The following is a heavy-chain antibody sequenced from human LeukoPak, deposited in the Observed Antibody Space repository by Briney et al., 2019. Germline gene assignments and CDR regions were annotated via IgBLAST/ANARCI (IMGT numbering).Heavy chain of an antibody. J-gene: IGHJ6*03. CDR2: IYTSGST. CDR1: GGSISGYY. Sequence: SETLSLTCTVSGGSISGYYWSWIRQPPGKGLEWIGYIYTSGSTNYNPSLKSRVTISVDTSKNQFSLKLSSVTAADTAVYYCARHRSLYYMDVWGKGTTVTVSS. V-gene: IGHV4-4*09. CDR3: ARHRSLYYMDV.